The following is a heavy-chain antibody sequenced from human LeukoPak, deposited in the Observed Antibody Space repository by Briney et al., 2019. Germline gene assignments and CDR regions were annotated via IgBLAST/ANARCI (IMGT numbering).Heavy chain of an antibody. CDR3: ARGGTQLSDY. J-gene: IGHJ4*02. Sequence: GGSLRLSCAASGFTFSTYWMSWVRQPPGKGLEWVANIKHDGSDKYYVDSVKGRFTISKDNAKNSLYLQMNSLTAEDTAVYYCARGGTQLSDYWGQGNLVTVSS. D-gene: IGHD1-7*01. CDR1: GFTFSTYW. V-gene: IGHV3-7*01. CDR2: IKHDGSDK.